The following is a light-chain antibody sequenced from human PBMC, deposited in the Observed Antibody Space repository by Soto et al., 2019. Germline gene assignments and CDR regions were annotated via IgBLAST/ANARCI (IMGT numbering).Light chain of an antibody. J-gene: IGLJ1*01. CDR1: SSDVGGYNY. CDR3: SLYAGSNGV. V-gene: IGLV2-8*01. Sequence: QSDRTQPPSATGSPGDSGTISCTGTSSDVGGYNYVSWYQHHPGKAPKLIIYEVIKGPPGGPDRFSGSKSGNPSSLTVPWLQAENAAYYSCSLYAGSNGVLGTGTKVPV. CDR2: EVI.